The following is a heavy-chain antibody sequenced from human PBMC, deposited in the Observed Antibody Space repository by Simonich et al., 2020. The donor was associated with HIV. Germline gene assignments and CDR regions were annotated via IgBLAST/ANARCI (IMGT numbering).Heavy chain of an antibody. CDR2: INHKGRT. CDR3: ARGGGNPNY. V-gene: IGHV4-34*01. Sequence: QVQLQQWGAGLLKPSETLSLTCTVYGGSVSDYYWSWLRQPPGKGLEWIGEINHKGRTNYNPATQGRVSISIDTSKNQFSLKLSSVTAADTAVYYCARGGGNPNYWGQGTLVTVSS. J-gene: IGHJ4*02. CDR1: GGSVSDYY. D-gene: IGHD1-1*01.